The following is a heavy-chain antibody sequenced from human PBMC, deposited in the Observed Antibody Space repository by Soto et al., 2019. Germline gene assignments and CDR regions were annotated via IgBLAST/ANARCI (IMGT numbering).Heavy chain of an antibody. CDR3: ARVYCDSTVGFLHEN. Sequence: AASVKVSCKASGYTFTSYGLSWVRQAPGQGLEWMGWINPYNGNTKDTQKLQGRVTMTTDTSTSTAYMELRSLRSDDTAVYYCARVYCDSTVGFLHENWGQGAVVAVGS. J-gene: IGHJ4*02. D-gene: IGHD2-2*01. CDR1: GYTFTSYG. V-gene: IGHV1-18*01. CDR2: INPYNGNT.